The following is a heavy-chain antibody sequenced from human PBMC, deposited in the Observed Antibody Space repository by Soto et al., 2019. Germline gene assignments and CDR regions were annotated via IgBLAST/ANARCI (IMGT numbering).Heavy chain of an antibody. Sequence: QVPLVQSGAEVKKPGASVKVSCKASGYTFTSYGISWVRQAPGQGLEWMGWISAYNGNTNYAQKLQGRVTMTTDTSTSTAYMELRSLRSDDTAVYYCAKEAARRNLIVVVTAIDYWGQGTLVTVSS. V-gene: IGHV1-18*01. CDR2: ISAYNGNT. J-gene: IGHJ4*02. D-gene: IGHD2-21*02. CDR3: AKEAARRNLIVVVTAIDY. CDR1: GYTFTSYG.